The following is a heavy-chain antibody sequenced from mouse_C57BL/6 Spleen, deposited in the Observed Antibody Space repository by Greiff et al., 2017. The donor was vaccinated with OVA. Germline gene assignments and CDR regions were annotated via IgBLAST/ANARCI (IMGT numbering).Heavy chain of an antibody. CDR3: ARCDPSYAMDY. CDR1: GSTFTDYY. Sequence: EVKLQESGGGLVQPGGSLSLPCAASGSTFTDYYMSWVRQPPGKALERFGFVRNKANGYTTEYSASVKGRFTISRDNSQSILYLQMHALRAEDSATYYCARCDPSYAMDYWGQGTSVTVSS. J-gene: IGHJ4*01. V-gene: IGHV7-3*01. CDR2: VRNKANGYTT.